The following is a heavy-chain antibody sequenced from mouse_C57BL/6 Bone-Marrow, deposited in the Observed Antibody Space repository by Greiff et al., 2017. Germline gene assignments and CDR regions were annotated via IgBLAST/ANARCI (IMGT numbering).Heavy chain of an antibody. CDR3: ARFTTVDYSAMDY. Sequence: VQLQQSGAELVRPGSSVKLSCKASGYTFTSYCIHWVKQRSIQGLEWIGNFDPSDSGTHYNQKFKDKATLTVDKSSSTAYMQLSSLTSEDSAVDYCARFTTVDYSAMDYWGQGTSVTVSS. V-gene: IGHV1-52*01. D-gene: IGHD1-1*01. CDR2: FDPSDSGT. J-gene: IGHJ4*01. CDR1: GYTFTSYC.